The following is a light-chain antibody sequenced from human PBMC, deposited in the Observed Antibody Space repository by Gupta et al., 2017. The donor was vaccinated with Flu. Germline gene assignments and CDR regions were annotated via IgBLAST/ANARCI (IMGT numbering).Light chain of an antibody. Sequence: DIQMTQSPSTLSASVGDTITITCRDSQNIITWLAWYQQKPGKAPKLLMYRACKVINGVSSRFSGRGSVKEFTLTINHLQHDDFANYYGQQDNTYWTFGQWTKVEVK. CDR3: QQDNTYWT. CDR1: QNIITW. J-gene: IGKJ1*01. V-gene: IGKV1-5*03. CDR2: RAC.